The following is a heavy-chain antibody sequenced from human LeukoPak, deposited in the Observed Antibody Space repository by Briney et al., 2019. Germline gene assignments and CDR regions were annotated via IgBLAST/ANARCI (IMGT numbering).Heavy chain of an antibody. V-gene: IGHV4-30-4*08. D-gene: IGHD3-16*02. CDR1: Y. Sequence: YWIGWVRQMPGKGLEWIGYIYYTGSISYNPSLKSRLTISVDTSKNQFSLKLSSVTAADTAVYYCARGPNYVWGSYRYFDYWGQGTLVTVSS. J-gene: IGHJ4*02. CDR3: ARGPNYVWGSYRYFDY. CDR2: IYYTGSI.